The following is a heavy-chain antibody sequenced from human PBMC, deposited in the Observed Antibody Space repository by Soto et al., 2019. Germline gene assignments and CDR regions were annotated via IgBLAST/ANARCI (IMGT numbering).Heavy chain of an antibody. V-gene: IGHV3-30*18. Sequence: GGSLRLSCAASGFTFSSYGMHWVRQAPGKGLEWVAVISYDGSNKYYADSVKGRFTISRDNSKNTLYLQMNSLRAEDTAVYYCANYDILTGYPLLGTDAFDIWGQGTMVTVSS. CDR1: GFTFSSYG. J-gene: IGHJ3*02. D-gene: IGHD3-9*01. CDR3: ANYDILTGYPLLGTDAFDI. CDR2: ISYDGSNK.